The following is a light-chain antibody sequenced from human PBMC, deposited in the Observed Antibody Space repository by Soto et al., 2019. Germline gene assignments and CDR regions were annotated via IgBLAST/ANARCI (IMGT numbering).Light chain of an antibody. Sequence: IHMTQSPSSVSASVLDRVTATCLASQSISSYLNWYQQKPGKAPKLLIYKASTLKSGVPSRFRGSRSGTEFTLTVSSLQPEDFATYYCLQDNDDSWTFGQGTKVDI. V-gene: IGKV1-6*01. CDR3: LQDNDDSWT. J-gene: IGKJ1*01. CDR2: KAS. CDR1: QSISSY.